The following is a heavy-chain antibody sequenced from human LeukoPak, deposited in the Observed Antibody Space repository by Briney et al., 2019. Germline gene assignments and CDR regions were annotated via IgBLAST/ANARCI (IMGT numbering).Heavy chain of an antibody. J-gene: IGHJ5*02. CDR1: CGSISSNSYY. CDR2: IYYSGST. V-gene: IGHV4-39*01. Sequence: PSETLSLTCSVSCGSISSNSYYWGWIRQSPGKGLGWIGSIYYSGSTYYNPSLKSRVIMSVDTSKNQFSLRLSSVTAADTAVYYCARHNYYNFWNALNWFDPWGQGTPVTVSS. CDR3: ARHNYYNFWNALNWFDP. D-gene: IGHD3-3*01.